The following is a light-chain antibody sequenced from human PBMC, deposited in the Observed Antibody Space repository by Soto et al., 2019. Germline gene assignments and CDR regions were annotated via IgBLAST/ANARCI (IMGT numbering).Light chain of an antibody. CDR3: QQYFHTPRT. V-gene: IGKV4-1*01. J-gene: IGKJ1*01. CDR2: WAS. Sequence: EIVMTQSPDSLAMYLGERATIYCESSQSVLSSSNTKNYLAWYQQKPGQPPKKIIYWASTQETGVPDRLSGSGSGPDCTLTLSSLQAEDVAVDYIQQYFHTPRTFDQGTRVPIK. CDR1: QSVLSSSNTKNY.